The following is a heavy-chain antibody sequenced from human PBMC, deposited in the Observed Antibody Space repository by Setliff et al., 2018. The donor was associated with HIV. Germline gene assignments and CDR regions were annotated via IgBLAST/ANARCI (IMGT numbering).Heavy chain of an antibody. CDR2: IHYTGST. V-gene: IGHV4-39*01. Sequence: PSETLSLTCSVSGAPVSSGRYYWGWIRQPPGKGLEWIATIHYTGSTYYNPSLKNRVTISADTSKKQVSLRLTSVTAADTAIYYCARGGGTSSPIDYHYYIDVWGKGTTVTVSS. CDR3: ARGGGTSSPIDYHYYIDV. J-gene: IGHJ6*03. D-gene: IGHD6-6*01. CDR1: GAPVSSGRYY.